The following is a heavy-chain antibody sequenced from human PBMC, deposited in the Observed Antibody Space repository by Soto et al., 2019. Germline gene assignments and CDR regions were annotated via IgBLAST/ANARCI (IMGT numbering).Heavy chain of an antibody. V-gene: IGHV3-23*01. J-gene: IGHJ4*02. D-gene: IGHD3-3*01. CDR1: GFSFGSHA. CDR2: ISGSGGTT. CDR3: AKTPYDFWSSGQYLFDH. Sequence: GALRLSCTVSGFSFGSHAMSWVRQAPGKGLECVSGISGSGGTTFYADSVKGRFTISRDNSKKTLYLQMDSLRAEDTAIYYCAKTPYDFWSSGQYLFDHWGQGTLVTVSS.